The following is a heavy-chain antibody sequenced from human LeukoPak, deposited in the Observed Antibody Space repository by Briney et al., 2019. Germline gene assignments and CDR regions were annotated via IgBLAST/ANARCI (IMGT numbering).Heavy chain of an antibody. D-gene: IGHD3-3*01. CDR3: AASFLRFSPDFYY. CDR1: GYTLSQLS. V-gene: IGHV1-24*01. Sequence: GASVVVSCKVSGYTLSQLSILWVRQAPGKGLEWVGGLDPNDGETIYAQTDQSRVIMTDDTSTDTADMDLSSLRSEDTAVFYCAASFLRFSPDFYYWGQG. CDR2: LDPNDGET. J-gene: IGHJ4*02.